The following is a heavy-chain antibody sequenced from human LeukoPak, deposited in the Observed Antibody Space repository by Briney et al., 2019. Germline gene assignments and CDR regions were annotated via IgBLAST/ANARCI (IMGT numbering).Heavy chain of an antibody. J-gene: IGHJ4*02. CDR1: GGSFSGYY. Sequence: PSETLSLTCAVYGGSFSGYYWSWIRQPPGKGLEWIGEINHSGSTNYNPSLKSRVTISVDTSKNQFSLKLSSVTAADTAVYYCARALSAAHYDYWGQGTLVTVSS. CDR2: INHSGST. V-gene: IGHV4-34*01. CDR3: ARALSAAHYDY.